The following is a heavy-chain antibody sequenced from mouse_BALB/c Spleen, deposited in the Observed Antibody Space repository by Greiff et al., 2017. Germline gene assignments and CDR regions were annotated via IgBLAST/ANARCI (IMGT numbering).Heavy chain of an antibody. Sequence: EVKLVESGGGLVKPGGSLKLSCAASGFTFSSYAMSWVRQSPEKRLEWVAEISSGGSYTYYPDTVTGRFTISRDNAKNTLYLEMSSLRSEDTAMYYCARDYYRYDEAYWGQGTLVTVSA. CDR1: GFTFSSYA. D-gene: IGHD2-14*01. CDR2: ISSGGSYT. V-gene: IGHV5-9-4*01. J-gene: IGHJ3*01. CDR3: ARDYYRYDEAY.